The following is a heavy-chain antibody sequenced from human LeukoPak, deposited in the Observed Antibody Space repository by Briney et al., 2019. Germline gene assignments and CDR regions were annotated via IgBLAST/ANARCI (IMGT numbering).Heavy chain of an antibody. Sequence: PGGSLRLSCAAHEFTFSRSAMTWVRQAPGKGLEWVSAISGSGGSTYYADSVRGRFTISRDNSKNTLYLQMNSLRAEDTVVYYCAKDPLVRGLTYDSWGQGTLVTVSS. D-gene: IGHD3-10*01. CDR2: ISGSGGST. V-gene: IGHV3-23*01. CDR3: AKDPLVRGLTYDS. J-gene: IGHJ4*02. CDR1: EFTFSRSA.